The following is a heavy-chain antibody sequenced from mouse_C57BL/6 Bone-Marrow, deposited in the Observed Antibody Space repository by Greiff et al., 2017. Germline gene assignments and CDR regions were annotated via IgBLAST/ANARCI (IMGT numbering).Heavy chain of an antibody. CDR1: GYTFTDYE. V-gene: IGHV1-15*01. Sequence: QVQLQQSGAELVRPGASVTLSCKASGYTFTDYEMHWVKQTPVHGLEWIGAIDPETGGTAYNQKFKGKAILTAAKSSTTSYMELRSLTSEDSAVYYCTSFNYYGSSSDYWGQGTTLTVSS. CDR3: TSFNYYGSSSDY. CDR2: IDPETGGT. D-gene: IGHD1-1*01. J-gene: IGHJ2*01.